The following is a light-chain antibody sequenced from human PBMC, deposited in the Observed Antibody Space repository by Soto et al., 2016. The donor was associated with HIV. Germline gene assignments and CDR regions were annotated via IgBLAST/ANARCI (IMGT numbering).Light chain of an antibody. J-gene: IGKJ5*01. V-gene: IGKV2-30*02. CDR1: QSLVHSDGNTY. Sequence: DVVMTQSPLSLPVTLGQPASISCRSSQSLVHSDGNTYLNWFHQRPGQSPRRLIYRVSKWDSGVPDRFRGSGSGTDFTLTIRRVEAEDVGIYYCMQNTHWPITFGQGTRLEIK. CDR2: RVS. CDR3: MQNTHWPIT.